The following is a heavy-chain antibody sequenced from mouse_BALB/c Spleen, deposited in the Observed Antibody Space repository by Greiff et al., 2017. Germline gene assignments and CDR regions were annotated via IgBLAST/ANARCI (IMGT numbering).Heavy chain of an antibody. V-gene: IGHV5-6-4*01. D-gene: IGHD1-1*01. Sequence: EVKLMESGGGLVKPGGSLKLSCAASGFTFSSYTMSWVRQTPEKRLEWVATISSGGSYTYYPDSVKGRFTISRDNAKNTLYLQMSSLTSEDTAMYYCTREEYYYGSSPYYFDYWGQGTTLTVSS. CDR1: GFTFSSYT. J-gene: IGHJ2*01. CDR2: ISSGGSYT. CDR3: TREEYYYGSSPYYFDY.